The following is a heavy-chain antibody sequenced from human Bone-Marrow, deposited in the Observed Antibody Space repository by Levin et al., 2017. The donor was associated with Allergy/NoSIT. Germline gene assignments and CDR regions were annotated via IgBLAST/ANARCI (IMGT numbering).Heavy chain of an antibody. J-gene: IGHJ4*01. V-gene: IGHV1-18*01. CDR1: GYSFSNYG. CDR2: ISANTGDT. Sequence: ASVKVSCKASGYSFSNYGFTWVRQAPGQGLEWVGWISANTGDTSYAPRLQDRVTLTTDTSTRTAFLELRGLRSDDTAVYFCARDDIYGSGTYPSFWGHGTLIAVSS. CDR3: ARDDIYGSGTYPSF. D-gene: IGHD3-10*01.